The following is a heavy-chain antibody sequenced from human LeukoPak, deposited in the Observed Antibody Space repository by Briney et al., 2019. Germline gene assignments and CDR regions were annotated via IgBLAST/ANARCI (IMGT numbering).Heavy chain of an antibody. CDR2: TRFDDSYK. CDR1: GFSFSSSG. J-gene: IGHJ5*02. CDR3: AKSSAGITWFDP. V-gene: IGHV3-30*02. D-gene: IGHD1-1*01. Sequence: GGSLRLSCAASGFSFSSSGMHWVRQAPGKGPEWVAFTRFDDSYKAYGDTVKGRFTISRDNSKNTLYLQMDSLRSDDTAVYYCAKSSAGITWFDPWGQGTLVTVSS.